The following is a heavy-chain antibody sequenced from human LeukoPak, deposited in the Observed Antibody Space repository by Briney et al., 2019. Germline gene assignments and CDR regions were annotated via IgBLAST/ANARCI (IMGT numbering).Heavy chain of an antibody. CDR3: AREYYHDSSGYYDYYYYYYYMDV. CDR2: ISAYNGNT. J-gene: IGHJ6*03. V-gene: IGHV1-18*01. Sequence: GASVKVSCKASGYTFTSYGISWVRQAPGQGLEWMGWISAYNGNTNYAQKLQGRVTMTTDTSTSTAYMELRSLRSDDTAVYYCAREYYHDSSGYYDYYYYYYYMDVWGKGTTVTVSS. CDR1: GYTFTSYG. D-gene: IGHD3-22*01.